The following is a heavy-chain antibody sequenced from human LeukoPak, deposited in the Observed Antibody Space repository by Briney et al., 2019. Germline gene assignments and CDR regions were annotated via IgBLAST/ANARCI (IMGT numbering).Heavy chain of an antibody. D-gene: IGHD3-3*01. V-gene: IGHV4-59*01. Sequence: SETLSLTCTVSGGSISSYYWSWIRQPPGKGLEWIGYIYYSGSTNYNPSLKSRVTISVDTSKNQFSLKLSSVTAADTAVCYCARAGGYYDFWSGYYISVYFDYWGQGTLVTVSS. J-gene: IGHJ4*02. CDR2: IYYSGST. CDR3: ARAGGYYDFWSGYYISVYFDY. CDR1: GGSISSYY.